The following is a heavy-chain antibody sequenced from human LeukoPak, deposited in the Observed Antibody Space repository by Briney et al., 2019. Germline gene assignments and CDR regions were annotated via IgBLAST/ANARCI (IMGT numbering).Heavy chain of an antibody. CDR1: GFKFDDYG. CDR2: INWNGDSR. Sequence: GGSLRLSCTASGFKFDDYGMTWVRQAPGKGLEWVSDINWNGDSRGYAHSVRGRFTIYRDNSKNSLYLQMNSLRAGDTAVYYCARTIEMATISYFDYWGQGTLVTVSS. CDR3: ARTIEMATISYFDY. D-gene: IGHD5-24*01. J-gene: IGHJ4*02. V-gene: IGHV3-20*04.